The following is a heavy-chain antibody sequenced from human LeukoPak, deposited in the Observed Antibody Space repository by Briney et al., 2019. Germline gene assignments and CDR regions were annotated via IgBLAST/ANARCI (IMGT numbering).Heavy chain of an antibody. CDR2: ISGSGGST. CDR1: GFTFSSYA. CDR3: AKTRGGTYYDFWSGYYIYWFDP. D-gene: IGHD3-3*01. Sequence: GGSLRLSCAASGFTFSSYAMSWVRQAPGKGLEWVSAISGSGGSTYYADSVKGRFPISRDNSKNTLYLQMNSLRAEDTAVYYCAKTRGGTYYDFWSGYYIYWFDPWGQGTLVTVSS. V-gene: IGHV3-23*01. J-gene: IGHJ5*02.